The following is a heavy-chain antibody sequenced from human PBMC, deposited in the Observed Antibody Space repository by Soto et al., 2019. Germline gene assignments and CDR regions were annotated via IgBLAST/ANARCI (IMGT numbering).Heavy chain of an antibody. CDR1: GGSIRSSCW. V-gene: IGHV4-4*02. CDR2: IFHSGST. J-gene: IGHJ4*02. CDR3: ARRPIVAAADEDF. D-gene: IGHD6-25*01. Sequence: QVQLQESGPGLVKPSGTLSLTCGVSGGSIRSSCWWAWVRQPPGKGLEWIGEIFHSGSTNYNPSLKSRVSISVDKSRNQFSLSLSSATAADTAVYYCARRPIVAAADEDFWGQGTLVTVSS.